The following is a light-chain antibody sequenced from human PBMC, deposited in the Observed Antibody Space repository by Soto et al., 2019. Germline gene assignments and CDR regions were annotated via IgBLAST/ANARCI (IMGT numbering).Light chain of an antibody. V-gene: IGKV1-5*01. CDR1: QSISNW. CDR2: DAS. J-gene: IGKJ1*01. Sequence: DIQMTQSPSTLSAFMGDRVTITCRASQSISNWLAWYQQKPGKAPKLLIYDASTLESGVPSRFSGSGSGTEFTLTISSLQPDDFATYYCQHYNSYSEAFGQGTKVDIK. CDR3: QHYNSYSEA.